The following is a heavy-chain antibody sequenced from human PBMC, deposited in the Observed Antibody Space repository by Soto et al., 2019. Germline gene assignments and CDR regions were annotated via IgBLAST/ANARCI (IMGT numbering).Heavy chain of an antibody. V-gene: IGHV3-23*01. D-gene: IGHD1-1*01. Sequence: GGSLRLSCAASGFTFSSFAMSWARQAPGKGLEWVSSIGVTGSTYYDDSVRGRLTISRDNSKNTLYLQMDSLRAEDTAVYYCANNYFFDRWGQGTPVTVSS. J-gene: IGHJ4*02. CDR1: GFTFSSFA. CDR2: IGVTGST. CDR3: ANNYFFDR.